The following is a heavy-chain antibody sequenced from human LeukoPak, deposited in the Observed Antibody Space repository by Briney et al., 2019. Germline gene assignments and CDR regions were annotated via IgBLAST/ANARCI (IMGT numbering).Heavy chain of an antibody. CDR1: GYTFTGYY. V-gene: IGHV1-2*02. Sequence: ASVKVSCKASGYTFTGYYMHWVRQAPGQGLEWMGWINPNSGGTNYAQKFQGRVTMTRDTSIGTAYMELSRLRSDDTAVYYCARDPGRGLVDYYYMDVWGKGPTVTVSS. CDR3: ARDPGRGLVDYYYMDV. D-gene: IGHD3-10*01. J-gene: IGHJ6*03. CDR2: INPNSGGT.